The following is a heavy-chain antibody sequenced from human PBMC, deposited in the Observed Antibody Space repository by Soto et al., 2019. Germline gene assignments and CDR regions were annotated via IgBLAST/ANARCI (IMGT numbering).Heavy chain of an antibody. J-gene: IGHJ4*02. CDR2: ISSSSSYI. CDR3: ARDLPAATGDVGYFDY. D-gene: IGHD7-27*01. V-gene: IGHV3-21*01. CDR1: GFTFSSYS. Sequence: GGSLRLSCAASGFTFSSYSMNWVRQAPGKGLEWVSSISSSSSYIYYADSVKGQFTISRDNAKNSLYLQMNSLRAEDTAVYYCARDLPAATGDVGYFDYWGQGTLVTVSS.